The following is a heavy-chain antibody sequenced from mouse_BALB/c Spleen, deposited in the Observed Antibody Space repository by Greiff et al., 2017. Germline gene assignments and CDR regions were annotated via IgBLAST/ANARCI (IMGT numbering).Heavy chain of an antibody. D-gene: IGHD4-1*01. CDR2: ISNGGGST. CDR3: ARQGAGTVFAY. CDR1: GFTFSSYT. J-gene: IGHJ3*01. Sequence: DVQLVESGGGLVQPGGSLKLSCAASGFTFSSYTMSWVRQTPEKRLEWVAYISNGGGSTYYPDTVKGRFTISRDNAKNTLYLQMSSLKSEDTAMYYCARQGAGTVFAYWGQGTLVTVS. V-gene: IGHV5-12-2*01.